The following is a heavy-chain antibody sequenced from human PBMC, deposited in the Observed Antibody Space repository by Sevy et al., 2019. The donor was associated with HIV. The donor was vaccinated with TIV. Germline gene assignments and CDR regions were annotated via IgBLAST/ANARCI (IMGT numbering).Heavy chain of an antibody. V-gene: IGHV1-69*13. CDR1: GGTFSSYA. CDR3: ASRGGGYSSVWSRFDY. D-gene: IGHD6-19*01. Sequence: ASVKVSCKASGGTFSSYAISWVRQAPGQGLEWMGGIIPIFGTANYAQKFQGRVTITADESTSTAYMELSSLRSEDTAVYYCASRGGGYSSVWSRFDYWGQGTLVTVSS. CDR2: IIPIFGTA. J-gene: IGHJ4*02.